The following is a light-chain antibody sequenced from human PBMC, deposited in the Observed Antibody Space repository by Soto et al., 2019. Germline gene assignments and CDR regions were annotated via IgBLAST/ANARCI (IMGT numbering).Light chain of an antibody. CDR3: SSYTSSSTHV. Sequence: QSVLTQPASVSGSPGQSIAISCTGTSSDVGGYNYVSWYQQRPGKAPKLMIQDVSNRPSGVSDRFSGSKSGNTASLTISGLQAEDEADYSCSSYTSSSTHVFGTGTKVTVL. CDR1: SSDVGGYNY. CDR2: DVS. J-gene: IGLJ1*01. V-gene: IGLV2-14*01.